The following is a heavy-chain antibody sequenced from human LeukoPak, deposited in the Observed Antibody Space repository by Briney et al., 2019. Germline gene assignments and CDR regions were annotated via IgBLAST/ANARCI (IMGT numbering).Heavy chain of an antibody. J-gene: IGHJ3*02. D-gene: IGHD3-16*02. V-gene: IGHV3-21*01. CDR3: ARVPAGVIGMKDAFDI. CDR2: ITESSSSYR. Sequence: GGSLRLSCEASGFTFSRYTMNWVRQAPGKGLEWVSSITESSSSYRYYADSVKGRFTISRHNAKNSLYLQMNSLRAEDTAVYYCARVPAGVIGMKDAFDIWGQGTMVTVSS. CDR1: GFTFSRYT.